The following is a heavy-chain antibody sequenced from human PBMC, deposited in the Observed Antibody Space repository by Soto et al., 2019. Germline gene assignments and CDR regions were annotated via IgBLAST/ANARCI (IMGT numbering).Heavy chain of an antibody. V-gene: IGHV4-59*01. CDR1: GGSISSYY. CDR2: IYYSGSA. J-gene: IGHJ4*02. CDR3: ARRYGGNFDY. D-gene: IGHD3-16*01. Sequence: SETLSLTCTVSGGSISSYYWSWIRQPPGKGLEWIGYIYYSGSANYNPSLKSRVTISVDTSKNQFSLKLSSVTAADTAVYYCARRYGGNFDYWGQGTLVTVSS.